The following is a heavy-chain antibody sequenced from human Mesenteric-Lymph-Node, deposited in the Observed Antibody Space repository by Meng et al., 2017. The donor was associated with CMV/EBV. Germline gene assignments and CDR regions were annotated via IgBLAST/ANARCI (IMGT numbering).Heavy chain of an antibody. D-gene: IGHD6-13*01. V-gene: IGHV3-7*01. CDR2: IKQDGSEK. CDR1: GFTFSSYW. Sequence: GESLKISCAASGFTFSSYWMSWVRQAPGKGLEWVANIKQDGSEKYYVDSVKGRFTISRDNAKNSLYLQMNSLRAEDTAVYYCARNPDSSSWYYFDYWGQGTLVTVSS. CDR3: ARNPDSSSWYYFDY. J-gene: IGHJ4*02.